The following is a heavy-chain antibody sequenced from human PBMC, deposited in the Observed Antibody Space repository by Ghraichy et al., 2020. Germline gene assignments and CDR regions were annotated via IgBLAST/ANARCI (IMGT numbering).Heavy chain of an antibody. D-gene: IGHD1-14*01. J-gene: IGHJ4*02. V-gene: IGHV4-34*01. CDR3: ARVEKQMEPSDY. CDR1: GGSFSGYY. Sequence: SETLSLTCAVYGGSFSGYYWSWIRQPPGKGLEWIGEINHSGSTNYNPSLKSRVTISVDTSKNQFSLKLSSVTAADTAVYYCARVEKQMEPSDYWGQGTLVTVSS. CDR2: INHSGST.